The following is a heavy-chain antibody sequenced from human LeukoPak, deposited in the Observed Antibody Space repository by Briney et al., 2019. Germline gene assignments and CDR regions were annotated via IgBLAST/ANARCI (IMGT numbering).Heavy chain of an antibody. CDR3: ATGYSGYEPFDY. CDR1: GFTFSSYS. V-gene: IGHV3-48*04. CDR2: ISNSSSTI. J-gene: IGHJ4*02. D-gene: IGHD5-12*01. Sequence: GGSLRLSCAASGFTFSSYSMNWVRQAPGKGLEWVSYISNSSSTIYYADSVKGRFTISRDNAKNSLYLQMNSLRAEDTAVYYCATGYSGYEPFDYWGQGTPVTVSS.